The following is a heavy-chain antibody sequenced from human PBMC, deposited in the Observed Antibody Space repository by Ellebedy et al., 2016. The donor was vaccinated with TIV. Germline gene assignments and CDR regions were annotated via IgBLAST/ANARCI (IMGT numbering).Heavy chain of an antibody. Sequence: GESLKISCAGSGFTFSGYYMSWIRQAPGKGLEWVSSISSDLLHIDYKDSVKGRFTISRDNAKNSVSLQMDNLRADDTAVYYCATDRGEWGLLSFYDSWGQGTRVAVST. J-gene: IGHJ5*01. CDR3: ATDRGEWGLLSFYDS. D-gene: IGHD2/OR15-2a*01. CDR2: ISSDLLHI. V-gene: IGHV3-11*04. CDR1: GFTFSGYY.